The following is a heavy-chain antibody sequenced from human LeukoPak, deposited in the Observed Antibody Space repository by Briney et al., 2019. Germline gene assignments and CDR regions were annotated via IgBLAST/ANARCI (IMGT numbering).Heavy chain of an antibody. D-gene: IGHD1-26*01. V-gene: IGHV4-34*01. CDR1: GGSFSGYY. J-gene: IGHJ3*02. CDR3: ARVVGATDAFDI. Sequence: KPSETLSLTCAVYGGSFSGYYLSWIRQPPGKGLEWIGEINHSGSTNYNPSLKSRVTISVDTSKNQFSLKLSSVTAADTAVYYCARVVGATDAFDIWGQGTMVTVSS. CDR2: INHSGST.